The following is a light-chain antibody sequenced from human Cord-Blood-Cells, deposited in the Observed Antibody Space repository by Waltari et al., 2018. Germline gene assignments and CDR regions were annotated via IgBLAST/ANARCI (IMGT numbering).Light chain of an antibody. Sequence: EIVLTQSPGTLSLSPGERATLSCRASHSVSSSYLAWYQPKPGQAPGRVIYGASSRGTGTPDRFSGSGSGTDFTLTISRLEPEDFAVYYCQQYGSSRWTFGQGTKVEIK. CDR1: HSVSSSY. CDR2: GAS. CDR3: QQYGSSRWT. V-gene: IGKV3-20*01. J-gene: IGKJ1*01.